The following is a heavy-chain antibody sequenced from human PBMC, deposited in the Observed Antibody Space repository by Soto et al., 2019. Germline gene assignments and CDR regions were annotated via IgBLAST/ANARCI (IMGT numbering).Heavy chain of an antibody. Sequence: GGSLRLSCAASGFMFSVYTMNWVRQAPGKGLEWISSINSDSSSIYHADSVKGRFTISRDNAKNSVDLQMNSLRAEDTAVYYCARDRVESGYPEYFQHWGQGTLVTVSS. D-gene: IGHD3-22*01. CDR3: ARDRVESGYPEYFQH. CDR1: GFMFSVYT. CDR2: INSDSSSI. V-gene: IGHV3-48*01. J-gene: IGHJ1*01.